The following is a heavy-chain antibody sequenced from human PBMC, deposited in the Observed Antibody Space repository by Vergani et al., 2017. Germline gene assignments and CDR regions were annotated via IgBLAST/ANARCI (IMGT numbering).Heavy chain of an antibody. Sequence: EVQLLESGGGLVQPGGSLRLSCAASGFTFSSYAMSGVGQAPGKGLEWVSAISGSGGSTYYADSVKGRFTISRDNSKNTLYLQMNSLRAEDTAVYYCSKELAVVTVTTSPGMGYWGQGTLVTVSS. CDR3: SKELAVVTVTTSPGMGY. CDR1: GFTFSSYA. V-gene: IGHV3-23*01. CDR2: ISGSGGST. J-gene: IGHJ4*02. D-gene: IGHD4-17*01.